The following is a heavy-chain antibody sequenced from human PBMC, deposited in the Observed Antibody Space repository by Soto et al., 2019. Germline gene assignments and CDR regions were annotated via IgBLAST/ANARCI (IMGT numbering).Heavy chain of an antibody. D-gene: IGHD6-13*01. J-gene: IGHJ6*02. Sequence: SGAEVKKPGASVKVSCKASGYTFTSYDINWVRQATGQGLEWMGWMNPNSGNTGYAQKFQGRVTMTRNTSISTAYMELSSLRSEDTAVYYCARGNRIAAAGIGPDYYYYYGMDVWGQGTTVTVSS. V-gene: IGHV1-8*01. CDR3: ARGNRIAAAGIGPDYYYYYGMDV. CDR2: MNPNSGNT. CDR1: GYTFTSYD.